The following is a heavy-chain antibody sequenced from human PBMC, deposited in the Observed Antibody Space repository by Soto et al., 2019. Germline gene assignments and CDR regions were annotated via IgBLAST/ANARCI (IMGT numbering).Heavy chain of an antibody. CDR3: AREPAYYYDSSSYSAPVGY. CDR2: ISYDGSNK. Sequence: QVQLVESGGGVVQPGRSLRLSCAASGFTFSNYAMHWVRQAPGTGLAWVAVISYDGSNKYYADSVKGRFTISRDNSKNTLHLQMTSLRAEDTAVYYRAREPAYYYDSSSYSAPVGYWGQGTLVTVSS. V-gene: IGHV3-30-3*01. CDR1: GFTFSNYA. D-gene: IGHD3-22*01. J-gene: IGHJ4*02.